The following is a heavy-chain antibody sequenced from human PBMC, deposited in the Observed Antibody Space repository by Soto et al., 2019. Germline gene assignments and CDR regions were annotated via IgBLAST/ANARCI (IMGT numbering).Heavy chain of an antibody. CDR3: ARGVGAALANWFDP. Sequence: SETLSLTCAVSGGSISSGGYSWSWIRQPPGKGLEWIGYIYHSGSTYYNPSLKSRVTISVDRSKNQFSLKLSSVTAADTAVYYCARGVGAALANWFDPWGQGTLVTVSS. CDR1: GGSISSGGYS. J-gene: IGHJ5*02. CDR2: IYHSGST. D-gene: IGHD6-25*01. V-gene: IGHV4-30-2*01.